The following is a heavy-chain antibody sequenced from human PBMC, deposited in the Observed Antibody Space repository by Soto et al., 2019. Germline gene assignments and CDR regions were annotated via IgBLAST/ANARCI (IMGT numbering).Heavy chain of an antibody. CDR1: GGTFSSYA. J-gene: IGHJ6*02. CDR2: IIPIFGTA. CDR3: AGEKKGLSQYYYYYGMDV. Sequence: ASVKVSCKASGGTFSSYAISWVRQAPGQGLEWMGGIIPIFGTANYAQKFQGRVTITADESTSTAYMELSSLRSEDTAVYYCAGEKKGLSQYYYYYGMDVWGQGTTVTVSS. V-gene: IGHV1-69*13.